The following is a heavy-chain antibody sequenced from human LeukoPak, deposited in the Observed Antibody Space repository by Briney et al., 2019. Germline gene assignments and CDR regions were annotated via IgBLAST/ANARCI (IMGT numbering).Heavy chain of an antibody. V-gene: IGHV4-59*01. Sequence: SETLSLTCTVSGGSISGYYWSWIRQPPGKGLEWIGYIYYSGSTNYNPSLKSRVTISVDTSKNQFSLKLSSVTAADTAVYYCARDYCTTTRCYPNYFDYWGQGTLVTVSS. CDR1: GGSISGYY. D-gene: IGHD2-2*01. CDR2: IYYSGST. J-gene: IGHJ4*02. CDR3: ARDYCTTTRCYPNYFDY.